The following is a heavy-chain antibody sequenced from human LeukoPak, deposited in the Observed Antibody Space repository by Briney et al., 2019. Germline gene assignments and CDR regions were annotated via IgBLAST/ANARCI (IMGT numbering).Heavy chain of an antibody. CDR1: GYTFTSYH. D-gene: IGHD3-3*01. CDR3: ARTMDYDFWSGYNY. CDR2: INLSGGST. V-gene: IGHV1-46*01. J-gene: IGHJ4*02. Sequence: GASVKVSCKASGYTFTSYHMHWVRQAPGQGLEWMGKINLSGGSTTYAQKFQGRVTMTRDTSTSAVYMELSSLRSEDTAVYYCARTMDYDFWSGYNYWGQGTLVTVSS.